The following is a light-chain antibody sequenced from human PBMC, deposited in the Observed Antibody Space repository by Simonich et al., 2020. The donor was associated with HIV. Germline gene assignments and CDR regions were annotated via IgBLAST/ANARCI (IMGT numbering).Light chain of an antibody. J-gene: IGKJ4*01. CDR2: GAS. V-gene: IGKV3-15*01. CDR1: QSVSSN. CDR3: QQYNNWPPLT. Sequence: EIVMTQSPATLSVSPGERATLFSRASQSVSSNLACYQQKPGQAHRLLIYGASTRATGIPARFSGSGSGTEFTLTISSMQSEDFAVYYCQQYNNWPPLTFGGGTKVEIK.